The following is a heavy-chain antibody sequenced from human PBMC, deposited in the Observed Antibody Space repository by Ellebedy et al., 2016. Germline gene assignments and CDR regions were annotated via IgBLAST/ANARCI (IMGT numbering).Heavy chain of an antibody. J-gene: IGHJ4*02. CDR1: GYTFSDHY. V-gene: IGHV1-2*02. CDR3: ARAGSGWYKMDH. CDR2: INLKSGGT. Sequence: ASVKVSCKASGYTFSDHYIHWVRQAPGQGLEWMGWINLKSGGTNYVQTFHGRVTMTRDTSISTANLDLSSLRLDDTAVYYCARAGSGWYKMDHWGQGTLVTVSS. D-gene: IGHD6-19*01.